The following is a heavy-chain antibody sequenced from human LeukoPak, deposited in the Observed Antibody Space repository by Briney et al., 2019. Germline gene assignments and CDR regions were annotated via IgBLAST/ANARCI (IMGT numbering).Heavy chain of an antibody. Sequence: PSETLSLTCAAYGGSFSGYYWSWIRQPPGKGLEWIGEINHSGSTNYNPSLKSRVTISVDTSKNQFSLKLSSVTAADTAVYYCARGGRGDYYDTNFDYWGQGTLVTVSS. CDR3: ARGGRGDYYDTNFDY. D-gene: IGHD3-22*01. V-gene: IGHV4-34*01. J-gene: IGHJ4*02. CDR2: INHSGST. CDR1: GGSFSGYY.